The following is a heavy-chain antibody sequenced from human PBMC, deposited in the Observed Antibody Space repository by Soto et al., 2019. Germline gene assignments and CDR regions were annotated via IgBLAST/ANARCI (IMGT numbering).Heavy chain of an antibody. D-gene: IGHD3-10*01. CDR3: ARQAGMTMVRGVTYGMDV. Sequence: QLQLPESGPGLVKPSETLSLTCTVSGGSISSSSYYWGWIRQPPGKGLEWLGSSYYSGRTYYNPSLTSRATISVDTAKNQFSLKLSSVTAADTAVYYGARQAGMTMVRGVTYGMDVWCAGTTVTVSS. CDR2: SYYSGRT. CDR1: GGSISSSSYY. V-gene: IGHV4-39*01. J-gene: IGHJ6*04.